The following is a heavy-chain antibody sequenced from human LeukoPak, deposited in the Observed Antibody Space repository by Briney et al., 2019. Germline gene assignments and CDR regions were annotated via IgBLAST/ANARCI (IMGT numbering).Heavy chain of an antibody. V-gene: IGHV3-23*01. J-gene: IGHJ3*02. CDR3: TLGGEPDAFDI. CDR2: ISRSGGST. Sequence: GGSLRLSCAASGFTFSSYAMSWVRQAPGKGLEWVSAISRSGGSTYYADSVKGRFTISRDNAKNSLYLQMNSLRAEDTAVYYCTLGGEPDAFDIWGQGTMVTVSS. D-gene: IGHD1-14*01. CDR1: GFTFSSYA.